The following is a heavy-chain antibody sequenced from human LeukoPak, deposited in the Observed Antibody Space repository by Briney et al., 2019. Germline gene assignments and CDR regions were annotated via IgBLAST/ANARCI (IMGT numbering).Heavy chain of an antibody. D-gene: IGHD3-3*01. CDR1: GDSISSTNYY. CDR2: IYYSGST. J-gene: IGHJ4*02. CDR3: ARTSLRDLATHLFDY. V-gene: IGHV4-39*07. Sequence: SETLSLTCTVSGDSISSTNYYWGWIRQPPGKGLEWIGSIYYSGSTYYNPSLESRVTISVDTSKNQFSLKLSSVTAADTAVYYCARTSLRDLATHLFDYWGQGTLVTVSS.